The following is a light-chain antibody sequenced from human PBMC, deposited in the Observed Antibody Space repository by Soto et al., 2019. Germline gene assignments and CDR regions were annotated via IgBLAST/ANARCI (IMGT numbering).Light chain of an antibody. CDR1: SRDIGAYNY. V-gene: IGLV2-14*01. CDR3: CSYADGSIYV. Sequence: QSVLTQPASVSGSPGQSITISCTGTSRDIGAYNYVSWYLQHPGKAPKPMIYEVVNRPSGISNRFSGSKSGNTASLTISGLQAEDEADYYCCSYADGSIYVFGTGTKLTVL. J-gene: IGLJ1*01. CDR2: EVV.